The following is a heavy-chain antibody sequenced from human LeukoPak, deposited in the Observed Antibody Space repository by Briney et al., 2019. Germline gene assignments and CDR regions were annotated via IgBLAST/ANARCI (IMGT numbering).Heavy chain of an antibody. CDR1: GFTFDDYA. V-gene: IGHV3-9*01. Sequence: GRSLRLSCAPSGFTFDDYAMHWVRQAPGKGLEWVSGISWNSGSIGYADSVKGRFTISRDNAKNSLYLQMNSLRAEDTALYYCAKDETSYGPTSAYGMDVRGQGTTVTVSS. J-gene: IGHJ6*02. CDR3: AKDETSYGPTSAYGMDV. D-gene: IGHD5-18*01. CDR2: ISWNSGSI.